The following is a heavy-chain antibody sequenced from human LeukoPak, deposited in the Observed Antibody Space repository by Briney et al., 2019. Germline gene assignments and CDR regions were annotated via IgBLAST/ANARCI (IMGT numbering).Heavy chain of an antibody. CDR3: AKHPGPYGANPFNS. Sequence: GGSLRLSCAASGFTFHNYALTWVRQPPGKGLEWASTIIGSATSRFYAASVEGRFTISRDNSNNTLYLHLSGLRVEDTAVYYCAKHPGPYGANPFNSWGLGVLVTVSS. CDR1: GFTFHNYA. J-gene: IGHJ4*02. CDR2: IIGSATSR. D-gene: IGHD4-23*01. V-gene: IGHV3-23*01.